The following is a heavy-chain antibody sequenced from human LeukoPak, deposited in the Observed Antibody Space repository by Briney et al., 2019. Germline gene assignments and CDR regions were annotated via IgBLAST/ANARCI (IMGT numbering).Heavy chain of an antibody. CDR3: AKDRGSGYHYFDY. Sequence: PGGSLRLSCAASGFTFSRYSMNWVRQAPGKGLEWVSSISSSSSYIYYADSVKGRFTISRDNSKNTLYLQMNSLRAEDTAVYYCAKDRGSGYHYFDYWGQGTLVTVSS. CDR1: GFTFSRYS. CDR2: ISSSSSYI. D-gene: IGHD3-22*01. V-gene: IGHV3-21*04. J-gene: IGHJ4*02.